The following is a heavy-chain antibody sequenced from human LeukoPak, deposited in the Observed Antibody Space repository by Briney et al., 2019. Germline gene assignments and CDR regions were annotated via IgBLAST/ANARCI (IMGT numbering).Heavy chain of an antibody. CDR3: ARNGDDSSDYYYFDY. CDR2: IYHSGST. V-gene: IGHV4-4*02. Sequence: PSETLSLTCAVSGGSISSSNWWSWVRQPPGKGLEWIGEIYHSGSTNYNPSLKSRVTISVDKSKNQFSLKLSSVTAADTAIYYCARNGDDSSDYYYFDYWGQGTLVTASS. CDR1: GGSISSSNW. J-gene: IGHJ4*02. D-gene: IGHD3-22*01.